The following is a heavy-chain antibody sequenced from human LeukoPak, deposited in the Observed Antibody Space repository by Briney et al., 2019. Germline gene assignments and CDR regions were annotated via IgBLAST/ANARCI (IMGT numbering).Heavy chain of an antibody. CDR2: MNPSSGNT. CDR1: GYTFTSYD. V-gene: IGHV1-8*01. D-gene: IGHD3-22*01. CDR3: ARFNYDSSAVDY. J-gene: IGHJ4*02. Sequence: ASVKVSCKASGYTFTSYDINWVRQATGQGLEWMGWMNPSSGNTGYAQKFQGRVTMTRNTSISTAYMELSSLRSEDTAVYYCARFNYDSSAVDYWGQGTLVTVSS.